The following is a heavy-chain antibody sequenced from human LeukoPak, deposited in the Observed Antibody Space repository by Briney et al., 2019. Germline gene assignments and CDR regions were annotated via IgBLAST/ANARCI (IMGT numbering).Heavy chain of an antibody. V-gene: IGHV4-34*01. Sequence: SETLSLTCAVYGGSFSGYYWSWIRQPPGKRLEWIGEINHSGSTNYNPSLKSRVTISVDTSKNQFSLKLSSVTAADTAVYYCARGPQGVWFGELPNWGQGTLVTVSS. D-gene: IGHD3-10*01. CDR3: ARGPQGVWFGELPN. CDR2: INHSGST. CDR1: GGSFSGYY. J-gene: IGHJ4*02.